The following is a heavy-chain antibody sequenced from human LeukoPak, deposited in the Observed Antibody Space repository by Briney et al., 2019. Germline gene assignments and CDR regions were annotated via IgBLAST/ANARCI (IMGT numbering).Heavy chain of an antibody. Sequence: ASVKVSCKASGYTFTSYDINWVRQATGQGLEWMGWMNPNSGNTGYAQKFQGRVTITRNTSISTAYMELSSLRSEDTTVYYCASGQNSGSPPDYWGQGPLVTVSP. D-gene: IGHD1-26*01. CDR1: GYTFTSYD. CDR3: ASGQNSGSPPDY. J-gene: IGHJ4*02. V-gene: IGHV1-8*03. CDR2: MNPNSGNT.